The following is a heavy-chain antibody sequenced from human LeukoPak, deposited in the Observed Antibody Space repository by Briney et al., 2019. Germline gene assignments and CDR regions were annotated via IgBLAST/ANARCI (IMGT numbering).Heavy chain of an antibody. J-gene: IGHJ4*02. CDR1: GFTFSSYW. CDR2: INSDGSST. Sequence: PGGSLRLSCAASGFTFSSYWMHWGRQAPRTGLVWVSRINSDGSSTSYADSVKGRFTISRDNAKNTLYLQMNSLRAEDTAVYYCARERYYYGSGSLLDYWGQGTLVTVSS. V-gene: IGHV3-74*01. CDR3: ARERYYYGSGSLLDY. D-gene: IGHD3-10*01.